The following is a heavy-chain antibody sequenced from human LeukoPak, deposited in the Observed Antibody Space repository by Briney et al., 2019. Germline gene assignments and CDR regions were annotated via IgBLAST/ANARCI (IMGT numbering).Heavy chain of an antibody. CDR3: AREGDYYDSSGYYYVYFDY. D-gene: IGHD3-22*01. CDR1: GYTFTDYY. CDR2: INPNSGGT. Sequence: ASVKVSCKASGYTFTDYYMHWVRQAPGQGLEWMGWINPNSGGTNYAQKFQGRVTMTRDTSISTAYMELSRLRSDDTAVYYCAREGDYYDSSGYYYVYFDYWGQGTLVTVSS. J-gene: IGHJ4*02. V-gene: IGHV1-2*02.